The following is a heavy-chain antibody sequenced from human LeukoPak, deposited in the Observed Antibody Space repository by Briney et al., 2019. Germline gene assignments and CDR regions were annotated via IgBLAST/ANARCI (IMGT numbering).Heavy chain of an antibody. CDR3: ASAWPNRYGSGSYHDY. J-gene: IGHJ4*02. CDR2: INPSGGST. CDR1: GYTFTSYY. V-gene: IGHV1-46*01. D-gene: IGHD3-10*01. Sequence: GASVKVSCKASGYTFTSYYMHWLRQAPGQGLEWMGIINPSGGSTSYAQKFQGRVTMTRDTSTSTVYMELSSLRSEDTAVYYCASAWPNRYGSGSYHDYWGQGALVTVSS.